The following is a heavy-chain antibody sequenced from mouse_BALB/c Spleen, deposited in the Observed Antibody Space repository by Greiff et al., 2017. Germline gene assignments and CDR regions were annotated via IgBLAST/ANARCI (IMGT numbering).Heavy chain of an antibody. J-gene: IGHJ4*01. D-gene: IGHD2-3*01. CDR1: GFSLSTSGMG. Sequence: QVTLKESGPGILQPSQTLSLTCSFSGFSLSTSGMGVSWIRQPSGKGLEWLAHIYWDDDKRYNPSLKSRLTISKDTSRNQVFLKITSVDTADTATYSCARSLYARDAMDYWGQGTSVTVSS. CDR2: IYWDDDK. V-gene: IGHV8-12*01. CDR3: ARSLYARDAMDY.